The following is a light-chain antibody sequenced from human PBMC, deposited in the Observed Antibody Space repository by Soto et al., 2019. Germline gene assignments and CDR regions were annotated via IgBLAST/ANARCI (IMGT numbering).Light chain of an antibody. CDR3: LQDINYPWT. CDR1: QGIRND. J-gene: IGKJ1*01. Sequence: DIQMTQSPSSLSASVGDRVTITCRASQGIRNDLSWYQQKPGKAPKRLIYAASSLQGGVPSRFSGSGSGTELTLTITSLQPEDFATYFCLQDINYPWTFGQGTKVDIK. CDR2: AAS. V-gene: IGKV1-17*01.